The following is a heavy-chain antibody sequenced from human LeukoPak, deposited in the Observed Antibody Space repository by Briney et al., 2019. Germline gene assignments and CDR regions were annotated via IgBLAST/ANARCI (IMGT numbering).Heavy chain of an antibody. CDR1: DGSLSSYY. D-gene: IGHD3-10*01. V-gene: IGHV4-59*01. CDR2: VYSSGST. J-gene: IGHJ4*02. Sequence: SETLSLTCTVSDGSLSSYYWSWIRQPPGRGLEWIGYVYSSGSTNYNPSLKSRVTISVDTSKNHFSLKLSSVTAADTAVYYCARDRSRGLNYFDYWGQGTLVTVSS. CDR3: ARDRSRGLNYFDY.